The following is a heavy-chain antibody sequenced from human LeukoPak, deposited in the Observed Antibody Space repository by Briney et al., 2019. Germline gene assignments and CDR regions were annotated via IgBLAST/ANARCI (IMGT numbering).Heavy chain of an antibody. V-gene: IGHV4-39*01. CDR1: GGSISSSAYY. CDR3: ARGGSLENYDCWSGYSMRPANWFDP. J-gene: IGHJ5*02. CDR2: SYYSGTS. D-gene: IGHD3-3*01. Sequence: SETLSLTCTVSGGSISSSAYYWGWIRPPPGKGLEWIGSSYYSGTSYYNPALHSRVTISVDTSKNQFSLKLSSVTAADTAVYYCARGGSLENYDCWSGYSMRPANWFDPWGQGTLVTVSS.